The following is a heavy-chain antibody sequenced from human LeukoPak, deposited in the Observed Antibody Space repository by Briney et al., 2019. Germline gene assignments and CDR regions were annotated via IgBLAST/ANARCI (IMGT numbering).Heavy chain of an antibody. J-gene: IGHJ4*02. V-gene: IGHV3-23*01. CDR2: ISGSGGST. Sequence: GGSLRLSCAASGFTFSSYAMSWVRQAPGKGQEWVSAISGSGGSTYYADSVKGRFTISRDNSKNTLYLQMNSLRAEDTAVYYCAKDHGRHDFWSGYYVQLFWDWGQGTLVTVSS. D-gene: IGHD3-3*01. CDR1: GFTFSSYA. CDR3: AKDHGRHDFWSGYYVQLFWD.